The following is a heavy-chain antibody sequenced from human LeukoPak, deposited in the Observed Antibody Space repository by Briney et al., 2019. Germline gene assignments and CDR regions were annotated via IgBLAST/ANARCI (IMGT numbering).Heavy chain of an antibody. J-gene: IGHJ4*02. V-gene: IGHV3-74*01. D-gene: IGHD3-10*01. Sequence: GGSLRLSCAASAFSFSSYWMHWVRHAPGKGLVWVSRINSDGSSTSYVDSVKGRFTISRDNAKNTLYLQMNSLRAEDTAVYYCARDRGQKQYYFDYWGQGTLVTVSS. CDR1: AFSFSSYW. CDR2: INSDGSST. CDR3: ARDRGQKQYYFDY.